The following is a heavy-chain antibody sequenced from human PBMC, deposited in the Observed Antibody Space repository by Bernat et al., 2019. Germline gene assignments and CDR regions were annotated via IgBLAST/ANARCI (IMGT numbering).Heavy chain of an antibody. CDR3: ARTMVVWELLQYPSAFDI. CDR1: GGSISSYY. CDR2: IYYSGST. J-gene: IGHJ3*02. Sequence: QVQLQESSPGLVKPSETLSLTCTVSGGSISSYYWSWIRQPPGKGLEWIGYIYYSGSTNYNPSLKSRVTISVDTSKNQFSLKLSSVTAADTAVYYCARTMVVWELLQYPSAFDIWGQGTMVTVSS. D-gene: IGHD1-26*01. V-gene: IGHV4-59*08.